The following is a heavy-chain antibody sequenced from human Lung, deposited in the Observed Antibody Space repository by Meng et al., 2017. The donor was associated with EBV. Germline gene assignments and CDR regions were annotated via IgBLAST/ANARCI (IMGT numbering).Heavy chain of an antibody. V-gene: IGHV3-23*01. CDR2: ISGSGGST. CDR1: GFTFGSYA. D-gene: IGHD5-24*01. Sequence: DVQLLESGGGLVQPGGSLRLAXGASGFTFGSYAMSWVRQAPGKGLEWVSAISGSGGSTYYADSVKGRFTISRDNSKNTLYLQMNSLRAEDTAVYYCAKGMGDGFYYYGMDVWGQGTTVTVSS. CDR3: AKGMGDGFYYYGMDV. J-gene: IGHJ6*02.